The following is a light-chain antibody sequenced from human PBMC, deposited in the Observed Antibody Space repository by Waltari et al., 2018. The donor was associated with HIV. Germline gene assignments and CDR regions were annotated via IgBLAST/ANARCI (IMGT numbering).Light chain of an antibody. CDR1: QGASSTY. CDR2: DVS. J-gene: IGKJ1*01. Sequence: ELVLTQSPVTLSLSSGERATLSCRASQGASSTYLAWYQQKPGQAPRLLIYDVSIRAIRIPVRFSGSGSVTDFTLTISRLGPEDFAVYYCQQYTSSPWTFGQVTKVEIK. CDR3: QQYTSSPWT. V-gene: IGKV3-20*01.